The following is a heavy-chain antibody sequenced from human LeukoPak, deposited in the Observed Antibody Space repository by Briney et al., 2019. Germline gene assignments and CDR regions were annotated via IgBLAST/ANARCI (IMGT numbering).Heavy chain of an antibody. V-gene: IGHV3-21*01. CDR1: GFTFSSYS. CDR3: ARDDYCSSTSCYTGRGVGYYYGMDV. D-gene: IGHD2-2*02. Sequence: PGGSLRLSCAASGFTFSSYSMNWVRQAPGKGLEWVSSISSSSSYIYYADSVKGRFTISRDNAKNSLYLQMNSLRAEDTAVYYCARDDYCSSTSCYTGRGVGYYYGMDVWGQGTTVTASS. J-gene: IGHJ6*02. CDR2: ISSSSSYI.